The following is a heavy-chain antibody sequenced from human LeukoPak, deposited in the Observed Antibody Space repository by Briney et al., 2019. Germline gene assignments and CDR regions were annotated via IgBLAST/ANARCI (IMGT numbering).Heavy chain of an antibody. CDR2: INPNSGGT. CDR1: GYTFTSYD. Sequence: ASVKVSCKASGYTFTSYDINWVRQATGQGLEWMGWINPNSGGTNYAQKFQGRVTMTRDTSISTAYMELSRLRSDDTAVYYCARELTKGSGSYYKHGGLGYWGQGTLVTVSS. CDR3: ARELTKGSGSYYKHGGLGY. D-gene: IGHD3-10*01. V-gene: IGHV1-2*02. J-gene: IGHJ4*02.